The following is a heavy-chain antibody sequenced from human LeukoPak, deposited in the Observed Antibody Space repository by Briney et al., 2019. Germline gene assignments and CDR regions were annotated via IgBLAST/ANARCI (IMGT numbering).Heavy chain of an antibody. V-gene: IGHV3-30*02. CDR1: GFTFSSNG. J-gene: IGHJ3*02. CDR2: IRSDGNNE. CDR3: AKSQGYTSGGLSFDI. D-gene: IGHD3-16*01. Sequence: GGSLRLSCVASGFTFSSNGMHWVRQAPGKGLEWVTFIRSDGNNEYYADSVKGRFTISRDNSKNTLYLQMNSLRAEDTAVYYCAKSQGYTSGGLSFDIWGQGTMVTVSS.